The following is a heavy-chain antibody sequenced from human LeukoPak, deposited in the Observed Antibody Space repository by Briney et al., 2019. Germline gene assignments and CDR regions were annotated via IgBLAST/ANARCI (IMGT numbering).Heavy chain of an antibody. CDR3: ARWNDAANGFDI. CDR1: GYAFTKYY. CDR2: MNPSGGST. Sequence: ASVKVPCKASGYAFTKYYMHWVRQATGQGLEWMGIMNPSGGSTTYAQKFRGRVTMSSDTSTSTVFMKLRSLKSEDTAIYYCARWNDAANGFDIWGQGTMVTVSS. J-gene: IGHJ3*02. D-gene: IGHD1-1*01. V-gene: IGHV1-46*01.